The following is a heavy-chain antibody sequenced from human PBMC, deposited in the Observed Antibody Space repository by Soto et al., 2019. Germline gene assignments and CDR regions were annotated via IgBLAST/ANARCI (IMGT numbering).Heavy chain of an antibody. CDR3: AKDQVVWDYDFWSGYYSWFDP. Sequence: GGSQSLSCAASGFTFSSYAMSLVRQSPGKGLSCVSAISGSGGSTYYADSVKGRFTISRDNSKNTLYLQMNSLRAEDTAVYYCAKDQVVWDYDFWSGYYSWFDPWGQGTLVTGSS. J-gene: IGHJ5*02. D-gene: IGHD3-3*01. V-gene: IGHV3-23*01. CDR2: ISGSGGST. CDR1: GFTFSSYA.